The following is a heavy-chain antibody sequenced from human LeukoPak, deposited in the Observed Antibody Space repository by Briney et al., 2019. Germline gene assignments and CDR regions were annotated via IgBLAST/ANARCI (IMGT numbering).Heavy chain of an antibody. CDR3: AKGLNGYLDY. J-gene: IGHJ4*02. CDR1: GFTFSSYG. Sequence: GGSLRLSCAASGFTFSSYGMHSVRQAPGKGVEWVAFIRSDGISKHYADSVKGRFPISRDNSYSTRYVQMNSLRAEDTAVYYCAKGLNGYLDYWGQGTLVTVSS. CDR2: IRSDGISK. V-gene: IGHV3-30*02. D-gene: IGHD2-8*01.